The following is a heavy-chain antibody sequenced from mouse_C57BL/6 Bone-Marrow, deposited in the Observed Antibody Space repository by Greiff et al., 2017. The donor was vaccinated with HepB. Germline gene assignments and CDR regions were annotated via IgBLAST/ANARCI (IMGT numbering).Heavy chain of an antibody. CDR1: GYTFTSYW. J-gene: IGHJ3*01. CDR2: IDPSDSET. Sequence: VQLQQPGAELVRPGSSVKLSCKASGYTFTSYWMHWVKQRPIQGLECIGNIDPSDSETHYNQKFKDKATLTVDKSSSTAYMQLSSLTSEDSAVYYCARSDSNPSWFAYWGQGTLVTVSA. V-gene: IGHV1-52*01. D-gene: IGHD2-5*01. CDR3: ARSDSNPSWFAY.